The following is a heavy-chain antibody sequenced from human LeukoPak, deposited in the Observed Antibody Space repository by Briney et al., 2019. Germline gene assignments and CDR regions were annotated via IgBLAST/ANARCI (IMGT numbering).Heavy chain of an antibody. CDR3: ARDWGGDRGWDFDY. D-gene: IGHD3-16*01. CDR2: IYTSGST. Sequence: PSETLSLTCTVSGGSISSGSYYWSWIRQPAGKGLEWIGRIYTSGSTSYTPSLKSRVTISVDTSKNQFSLKLSSVTAADTAVYYCARDWGGDRGWDFDYWGQGTLVTVSS. J-gene: IGHJ4*02. CDR1: GGSISSGSYY. V-gene: IGHV4-61*02.